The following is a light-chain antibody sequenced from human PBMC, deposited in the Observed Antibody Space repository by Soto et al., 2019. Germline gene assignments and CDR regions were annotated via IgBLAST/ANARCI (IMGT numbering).Light chain of an antibody. CDR3: CSYAGSYTVV. V-gene: IGLV2-11*01. Sequence: QSALTQPRSVSGSPGQSVTISCTGTSSDVGGYNYVSWYQQHPGKAPKLMIYDVSKRPSGVPDRFSGSKSGNTASLTISGLQDEDEADYYCCSYAGSYTVVFAGGTKFTVL. CDR2: DVS. CDR1: SSDVGGYNY. J-gene: IGLJ2*01.